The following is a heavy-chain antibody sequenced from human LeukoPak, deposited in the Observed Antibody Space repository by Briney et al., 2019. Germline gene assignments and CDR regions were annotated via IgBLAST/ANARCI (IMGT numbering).Heavy chain of an antibody. CDR2: ISSTGGTT. J-gene: IGHJ6*03. D-gene: IGHD2-2*01. V-gene: IGHV3-23*01. CDR3: AKATSYYYYYYMDV. Sequence: GGSLRLSCAASGFTFSSYWMSWVRQAPGKGLEWVSSISSTGGTTYYADSVKGRFTISRDNSKNTLYLQMNSLRAEDTAVYYCAKATSYYYYYYMDVWGKGTTVTISS. CDR1: GFTFSSYW.